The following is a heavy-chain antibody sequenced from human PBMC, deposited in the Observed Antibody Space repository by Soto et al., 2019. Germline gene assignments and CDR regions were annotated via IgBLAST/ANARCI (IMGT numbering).Heavy chain of an antibody. V-gene: IGHV3-21*01. J-gene: IGHJ4*02. CDR3: AREGINNYNEYYFDS. CDR1: GFTFSTYS. Sequence: WWSLRLWCAASGFTFSTYSMNWLRQAPGKGLEWVSSISGSGNYTHYADFLRGRFTISRDNAKTSLYLQMNSLRAEDTAVYYCAREGINNYNEYYFDSWGQGTVVTVSS. CDR2: ISGSGNYT. D-gene: IGHD4-4*01.